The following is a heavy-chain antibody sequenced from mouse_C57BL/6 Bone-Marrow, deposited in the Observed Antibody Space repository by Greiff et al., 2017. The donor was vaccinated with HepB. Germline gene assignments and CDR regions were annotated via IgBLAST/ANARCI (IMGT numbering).Heavy chain of an antibody. CDR2: IDPSDSYT. D-gene: IGHD4-1*01. J-gene: IGHJ2*01. CDR1: GYTFTSYW. Sequence: VQLQQPGAELVRPGTSVKLSCKASGYTFTSYWMHWVKQRPGQGLEWIGVIDPSDSYTNYNQKFKGKATLTVDTSSSTAYMQLSSLTSEDSAVYYCARTKLTGTFDYWGQGTTRTVSS. V-gene: IGHV1-59*01. CDR3: ARTKLTGTFDY.